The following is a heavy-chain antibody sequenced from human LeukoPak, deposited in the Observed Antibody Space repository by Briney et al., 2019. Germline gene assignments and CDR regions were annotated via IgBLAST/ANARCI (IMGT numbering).Heavy chain of an antibody. D-gene: IGHD6-25*01. CDR3: AREWGNSGFDY. CDR1: GFTFNWHW. CDR2: ISYDGNDK. V-gene: IGHV3-30-3*01. J-gene: IGHJ4*02. Sequence: GGSLRLSCAASGFTFNWHWMSWVRQAPGKGLEWVAVISYDGNDKYYADSVKGRFTISRDSSENTLFLQMSSLRIEDTAVYYCAREWGNSGFDYWGQGTLVTVSS.